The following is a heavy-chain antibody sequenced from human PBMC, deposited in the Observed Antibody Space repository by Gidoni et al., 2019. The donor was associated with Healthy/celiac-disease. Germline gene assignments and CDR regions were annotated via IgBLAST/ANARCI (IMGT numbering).Heavy chain of an antibody. D-gene: IGHD6-13*01. V-gene: IGHV4-61*01. CDR2: IYYSGST. CDR1: GDSVSSGSYY. J-gene: IGHJ4*02. CDR3: AREGRGIAAHYFDY. Sequence: QVQLQESGPGLVKPSVTLSLTCTVSGDSVSSGSYYWSWIRQPPGKGLEWIGYIYYSGSTNYNPSLKSRVTISVDTSKNQFSLKLSSVTAADTAVYYCAREGRGIAAHYFDYWGQGTLVTVSS.